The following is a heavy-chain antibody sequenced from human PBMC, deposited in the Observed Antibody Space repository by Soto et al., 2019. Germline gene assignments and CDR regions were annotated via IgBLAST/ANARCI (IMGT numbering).Heavy chain of an antibody. V-gene: IGHV4-4*02. CDR1: GGSISSSNW. CDR3: ARAAMGGSSWPFDY. Sequence: QVQLQESGPGLVKPSGTLSLTCAVSGGSISSSNWWSWVRQPPGKGLEWIGEIYHSGSTNYNPSLNGRATISVDKSTNQFSLKLSSVTAADAAVYYCARAAMGGSSWPFDYWGQGTLVTVSS. CDR2: IYHSGST. J-gene: IGHJ4*02. D-gene: IGHD6-13*01.